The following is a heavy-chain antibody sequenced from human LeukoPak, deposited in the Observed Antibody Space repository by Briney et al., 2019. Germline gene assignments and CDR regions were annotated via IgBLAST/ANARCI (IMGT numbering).Heavy chain of an antibody. J-gene: IGHJ4*02. D-gene: IGHD3-9*01. Sequence: ASVKVPCKASGYTFTSSGFSWGRQAPGQGLEWMGWISAYNGNANYAQKFQGRVSMTTDTSTSIAYMELRSLRSDDTAVYYCARATLTAYSPSDYWGQGTLVTVSS. CDR2: ISAYNGNA. V-gene: IGHV1-18*01. CDR3: ARATLTAYSPSDY. CDR1: GYTFTSSG.